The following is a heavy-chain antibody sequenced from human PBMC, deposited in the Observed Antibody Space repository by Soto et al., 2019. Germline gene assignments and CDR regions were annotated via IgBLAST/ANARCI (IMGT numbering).Heavy chain of an antibody. Sequence: ASVKVSCKASGGTFSSYAISWVRQAPGQGLEWMGGIIPIFGNTGYAQKFQGRVTMTRNTSISTAYMELSSLRSEDTAVYYCARGYLYYDFWSGPYNWFDPWGQGTLVTGLL. CDR3: ARGYLYYDFWSGPYNWFDP. V-gene: IGHV1-8*02. CDR1: GGTFSSYA. D-gene: IGHD3-3*01. CDR2: IIPIFGNT. J-gene: IGHJ5*02.